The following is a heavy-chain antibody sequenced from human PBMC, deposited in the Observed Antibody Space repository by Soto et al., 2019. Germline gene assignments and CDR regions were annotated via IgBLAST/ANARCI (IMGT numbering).Heavy chain of an antibody. CDR3: AADYYYDSSGYPIDY. Sequence: QMQLVQSGPEVKKPGTSVKVSCKASGFTFTSSAVQWVRQARGQRLEWIGWIVVGSGNTNYAQKFQERVTITRDMSTSTAYMELSSLRSEDTAVYYCAADYYYDSSGYPIDYWGQRTLVTVSS. D-gene: IGHD3-22*01. CDR1: GFTFTSSA. V-gene: IGHV1-58*01. J-gene: IGHJ4*02. CDR2: IVVGSGNT.